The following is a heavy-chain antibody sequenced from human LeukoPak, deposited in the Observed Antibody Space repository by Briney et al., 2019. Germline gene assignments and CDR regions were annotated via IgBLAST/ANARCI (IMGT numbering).Heavy chain of an antibody. D-gene: IGHD3-10*01. CDR1: GFTFSSYA. Sequence: GGSLRLSCAASGFTFSSYAMSWVRQAPGKGLEGVSAISGSGGSTYYADSVKGRFTISRDNSKNTLYLQMNSLRVEDTAVYYCARDSSMLRGPLVIYYFDFWGQGTLVTVSS. CDR3: ARDSSMLRGPLVIYYFDF. J-gene: IGHJ4*02. CDR2: ISGSGGST. V-gene: IGHV3-23*01.